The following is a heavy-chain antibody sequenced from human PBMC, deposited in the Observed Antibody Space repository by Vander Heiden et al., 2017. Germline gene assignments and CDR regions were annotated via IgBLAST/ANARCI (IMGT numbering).Heavy chain of an antibody. V-gene: IGHV3-23*01. CDR3: AKDHDIVVGLAALELFDY. CDR1: GFPFSRYA. Sequence: ELQLYESGGGLVQHGGSLRLSCAATGFPFSRYALGWVRQAPGKGLEWVSASSGSGGRTYYADSVKGRVTISRDNSKNTLYRQMNSLRAEETAVYYCAKDHDIVVGLAALELFDYWGHVSLVTVCS. D-gene: IGHD2-2*01. J-gene: IGHJ4*01. CDR2: SSGSGGRT.